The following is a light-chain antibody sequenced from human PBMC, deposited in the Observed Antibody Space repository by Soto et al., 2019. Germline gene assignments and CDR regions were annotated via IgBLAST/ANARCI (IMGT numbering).Light chain of an antibody. CDR2: DTS. V-gene: IGKV3-15*01. Sequence: ETVMTQSPATLSVSPGESATLSCRASHSVGSTLAWYQQKPGQAPRLLMYDTSTRATGIPARFSGSGSGTEITLTISSLQPDDFAVYYCQHYNNWPWTVGRGTKVEIK. J-gene: IGKJ1*01. CDR1: HSVGST. CDR3: QHYNNWPWT.